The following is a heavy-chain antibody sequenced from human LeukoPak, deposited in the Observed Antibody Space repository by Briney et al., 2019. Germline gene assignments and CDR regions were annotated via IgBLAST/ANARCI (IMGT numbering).Heavy chain of an antibody. Sequence: ASVKVSCNASGYTFTSYGISWVRQAPGQGLELMGCISAYNGNTNYAQKLQGRVTMTTDTSTSTAYMELRSLRSDDTAVYYCARDICSSTSCYEDYWGQGTLVTVSS. J-gene: IGHJ4*02. CDR1: GYTFTSYG. D-gene: IGHD2-2*01. CDR2: ISAYNGNT. V-gene: IGHV1-18*04. CDR3: ARDICSSTSCYEDY.